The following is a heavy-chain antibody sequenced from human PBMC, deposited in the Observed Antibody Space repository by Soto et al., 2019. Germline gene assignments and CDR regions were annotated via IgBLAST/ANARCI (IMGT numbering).Heavy chain of an antibody. CDR3: ARGGDGYNYYYYGMDV. CDR1: GYTFTSYY. Sequence: ASVKVSCKASGYTFTSYYMHWVRQAPGQGLEWMGIINPSGGSTSYAQKFQGRVTMTRDTSTSTVYMELSSLRSEDTAVYYCARGGDGYNYYYYGMDVWGQGTTVTVSS. V-gene: IGHV1-46*01. J-gene: IGHJ6*02. D-gene: IGHD5-12*01. CDR2: INPSGGST.